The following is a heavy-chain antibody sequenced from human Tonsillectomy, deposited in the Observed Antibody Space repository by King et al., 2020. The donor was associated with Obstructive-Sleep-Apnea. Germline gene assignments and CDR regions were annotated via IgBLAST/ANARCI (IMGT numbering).Heavy chain of an antibody. D-gene: IGHD3-10*01. Sequence: QLVQSGGGLVQPGGSLKLSCAASGFTFSASVTHWVRQASGKGLEWVGRIRTKANNYATAYAASVKGRFTISRDDSKNMAYLQMNSLKTEDTAVYYCSFGLSGDYWGQGTLVSVSS. CDR3: SFGLSGDY. V-gene: IGHV3-73*01. CDR2: IRTKANNYAT. CDR1: GFTFSASV. J-gene: IGHJ4*02.